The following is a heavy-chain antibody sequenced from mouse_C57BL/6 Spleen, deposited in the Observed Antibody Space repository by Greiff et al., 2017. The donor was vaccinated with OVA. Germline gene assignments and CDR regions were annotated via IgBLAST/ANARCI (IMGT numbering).Heavy chain of an antibody. J-gene: IGHJ2*01. V-gene: IGHV1-61*01. D-gene: IGHD1-3*01. CDR3: ATGKVKGYYFDY. CDR2: IYPSDSET. CDR1: GYTFTSYW. Sequence: QVQLQQPGAELVRPGSSVKLSCKASGYTFTSYWMDWVKQRPGQGLEWIGNIYPSDSETHYNQKFKDKATLTVDKSSSTAYMQLSSLTSKDSAVYYCATGKVKGYYFDYWGQGTTLTVSS.